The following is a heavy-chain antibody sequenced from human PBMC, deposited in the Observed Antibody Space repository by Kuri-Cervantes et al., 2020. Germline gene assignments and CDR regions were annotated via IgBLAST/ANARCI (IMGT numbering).Heavy chain of an antibody. J-gene: IGHJ4*02. D-gene: IGHD5-12*01. CDR1: GFTFSSYA. CDR2: ISYDGSNK. Sequence: GESLKISCAASGFTFSSYAMHWVRQAPGKGLEWVAVISYDGSNKYYADSVKGRFTIPRDNSKNTLYLQMNSLRAEDTAVYYCARVPHSVATTRYYFDYWGQGTLVTVSS. V-gene: IGHV3-30*01. CDR3: ARVPHSVATTRYYFDY.